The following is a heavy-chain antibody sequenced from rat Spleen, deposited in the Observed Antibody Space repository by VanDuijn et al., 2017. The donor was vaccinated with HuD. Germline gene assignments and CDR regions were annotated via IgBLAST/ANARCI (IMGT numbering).Heavy chain of an antibody. J-gene: IGHJ2*01. CDR3: GRDNNYKAY. Sequence: EVQLQESGPGPVKPSQSLSLTCSVTGYSITSNYRWNWIRKFPGNKLEWMVYINSAGSTNYNPSLKSRISITRDTSKNQVFLQVNSVTTEDTATYYCGRDNNYKAYWGQGVMVTVSS. CDR2: INSAGST. D-gene: IGHD1-10*01. V-gene: IGHV3-3*01. CDR1: GYSITSNYR.